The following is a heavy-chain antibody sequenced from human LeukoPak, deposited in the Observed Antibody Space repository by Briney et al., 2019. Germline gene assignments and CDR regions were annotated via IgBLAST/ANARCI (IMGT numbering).Heavy chain of an antibody. V-gene: IGHV3-33*01. CDR2: ICYEGSNK. CDR3: ARDVPAYYYDSSGYTDAFDI. CDR1: GFTFSSYG. J-gene: IGHJ3*02. D-gene: IGHD3-22*01. Sequence: GRSLRLSCAASGFTFSSYGMHWVRQAPGKGLEWVAVICYEGSNKYYADSVKGRFTISRDNSKNTLYLQMNSLRAEDTGVYYCARDVPAYYYDSSGYTDAFDIWGQGTMVTVSS.